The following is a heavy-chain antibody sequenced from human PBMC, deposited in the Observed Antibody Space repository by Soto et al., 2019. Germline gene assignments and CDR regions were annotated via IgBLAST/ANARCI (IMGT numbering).Heavy chain of an antibody. Sequence: QVQLVQSGAEVKKPGSSVKVTCKASGAIFSSNAISWVRQAPGQGLDWMGGILPIFGRTNYAQKFQGRATITADETTRTDYMELSRVKAEDTAVYYCATGGRGYSYAPRFYFEYWGQGTLVTVSS. CDR1: GAIFSSNA. J-gene: IGHJ4*02. V-gene: IGHV1-69*01. D-gene: IGHD5-18*01. CDR3: ATGGRGYSYAPRFYFEY. CDR2: ILPIFGRT.